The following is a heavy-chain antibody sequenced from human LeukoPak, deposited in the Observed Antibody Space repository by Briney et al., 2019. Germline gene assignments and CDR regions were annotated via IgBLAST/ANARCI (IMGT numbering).Heavy chain of an antibody. CDR1: GDSVSSNSAA. V-gene: IGHV6-1*01. D-gene: IGHD5-18*01. CDR3: ARDGGVQLWSNFDY. CDR2: TYYRSKWYN. Sequence: SQTLSLTCAISGDSVSSNSAAWNWIRQSPSRGLEWLGRTYYRSKWYNDYAVSVKSRITINPDTSKNQFSLQLDSVTPEDTAVYYCARDGGVQLWSNFDYWGQGTLVTVSS. J-gene: IGHJ4*02.